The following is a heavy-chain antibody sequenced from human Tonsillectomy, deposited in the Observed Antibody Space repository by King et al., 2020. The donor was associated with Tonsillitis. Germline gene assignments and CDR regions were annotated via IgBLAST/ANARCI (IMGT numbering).Heavy chain of an antibody. D-gene: IGHD1-1*01. CDR1: GFTFISYS. CDR3: ARDGTERSGNWFDP. J-gene: IGHJ5*02. CDR2: ISSSSSSR. Sequence: EVQLVESGGGLVKPGGSLRLSCAASGFTFISYSMNWVRQAPGKGLEWVSSISSSSSSRYYADSGKGRFTMSRDNAKNSLYLQMNSLRAEDTAVYYCARDGTERSGNWFDPWGQGTLVTVSS. V-gene: IGHV3-21*01.